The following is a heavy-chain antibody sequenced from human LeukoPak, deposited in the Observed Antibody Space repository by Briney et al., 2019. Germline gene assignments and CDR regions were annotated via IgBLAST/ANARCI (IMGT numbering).Heavy chain of an antibody. J-gene: IGHJ4*02. D-gene: IGHD3-22*01. CDR3: AKGAYYYDSSGYYWAYFDY. CDR2: ISGSGGST. CDR1: GFTFSSYG. Sequence: GGSLRLSCAASGFTFSSYGMSWVRQAPGKGLEWVSAISGSGGSTYYADSVKGRFTISRDNSKNTLYLQMNSLRAEDTAVYYCAKGAYYYDSSGYYWAYFDYWGQGTLVTVSS. V-gene: IGHV3-23*01.